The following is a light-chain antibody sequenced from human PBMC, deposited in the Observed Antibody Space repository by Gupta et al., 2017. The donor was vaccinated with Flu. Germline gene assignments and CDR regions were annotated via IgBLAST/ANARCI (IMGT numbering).Light chain of an antibody. V-gene: IGLV1-44*01. CDR3: EAWDYSLNGHYV. Sequence: SVLAQPPSASGTPGQRVTIPGSGSSSTVGRYPVNCYQQVPETAPKLLIYGNDQRPSGVPVRFSGSKSGTSASLAISGLQSEDEADYYCEAWDYSLNGHYVFGTGTEVTVL. CDR1: SSTVGRYP. CDR2: GND. J-gene: IGLJ1*01.